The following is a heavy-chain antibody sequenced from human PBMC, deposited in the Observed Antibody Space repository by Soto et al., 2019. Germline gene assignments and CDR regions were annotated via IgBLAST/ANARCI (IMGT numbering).Heavy chain of an antibody. D-gene: IGHD5-18*01. CDR3: ARDGNFAFLGYSIAFDF. V-gene: IGHV1-2*06. CDR2: MNLDTGGT. J-gene: IGHJ4*02. CDR1: GYRFTAYY. Sequence: QVQLVQSGAEVKKPGASVRVSCETSGYRFTAYYIHWVRQAPGQGLEWMGRMNLDTGGTTYAQKFQGRVTMTRDTPISTAYMELSSLKSDDTAMYYCARDGNFAFLGYSIAFDFWGQGTLVTVSS.